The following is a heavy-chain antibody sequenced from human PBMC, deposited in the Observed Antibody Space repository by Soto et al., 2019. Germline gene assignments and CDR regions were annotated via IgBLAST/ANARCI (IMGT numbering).Heavy chain of an antibody. J-gene: IGHJ5*02. CDR1: WASVSSNIAS. Sequence: QVQLQQSGPGLVKPSQTLALTCAISWASVSSNIASWNWIRQSPSRGLERLGRTYYRSKWYNDYALSVKSRITVNPDTSKNQFSLQLNSVTPEDTAVDYCAKASVDSCWSHAIDPLGQGTLVTVSS. V-gene: IGHV6-1*01. CDR3: AKASVDSCWSHAIDP. CDR2: TYYRSKWYN. D-gene: IGHD6-19*01.